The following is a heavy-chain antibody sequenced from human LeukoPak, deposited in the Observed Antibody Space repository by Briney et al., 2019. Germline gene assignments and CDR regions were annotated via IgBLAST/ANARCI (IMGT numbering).Heavy chain of an antibody. D-gene: IGHD6-19*01. CDR3: ARSPGYTSGYHVCDH. CDR1: GFTFSSYA. Sequence: PGRSLRLSCAASGFTFSSYAMHWVRQAPGKGLEWVAVISYDGSNKYYADSVKGRFTISRDNSKNTLYLQMNILRAEDTAVYYCARSPGYTSGYHVCDHWGQGTLVTVSS. J-gene: IGHJ5*02. CDR2: ISYDGSNK. V-gene: IGHV3-30-3*01.